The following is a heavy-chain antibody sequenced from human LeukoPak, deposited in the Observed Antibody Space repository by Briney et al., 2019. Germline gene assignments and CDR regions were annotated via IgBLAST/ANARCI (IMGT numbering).Heavy chain of an antibody. CDR2: IIPIFGTA. D-gene: IGHD6-19*01. Sequence: SVKVSCKASGGTFSSYAISWVRQAPGQGLEWMGGIIPIFGTANYAQKFQGRVTITADESTSTAYMELSSLRSEHTAVYYCARDAPEPGNGSGWSRGAFDIWGQGTMVTVSS. J-gene: IGHJ3*02. CDR3: ARDAPEPGNGSGWSRGAFDI. CDR1: GGTFSSYA. V-gene: IGHV1-69*13.